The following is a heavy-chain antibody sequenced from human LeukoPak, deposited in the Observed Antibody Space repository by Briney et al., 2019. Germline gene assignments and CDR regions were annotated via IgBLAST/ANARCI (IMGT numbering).Heavy chain of an antibody. D-gene: IGHD4-23*01. J-gene: IGHJ4*02. CDR3: ARDNDYGGNSFGY. Sequence: PGGSLRLSCAASGFTVSSNYMTWVRQAPGKGLEWVSFIYTGGSTYYADSVKGRFTISRDNSKNTLYLQMNSLRAEDTAVYYCARDNDYGGNSFGYWGQGTLVTVSS. CDR1: GFTVSSNY. CDR2: IYTGGST. V-gene: IGHV3-53*01.